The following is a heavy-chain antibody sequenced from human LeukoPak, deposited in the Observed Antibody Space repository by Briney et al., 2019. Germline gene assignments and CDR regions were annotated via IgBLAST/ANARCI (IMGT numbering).Heavy chain of an antibody. D-gene: IGHD3-3*02. Sequence: GGSLRLSWAASGFNFRIYAMSWVRQAPGKGLAWVSTISGSGGRTYYADSVKGRLTISRDNSKNTLFLQMNSLRADDTAVYYCAKDISNYYYGLDVWGQGTTVTVS. J-gene: IGHJ6*02. CDR1: GFNFRIYA. CDR3: AKDISNYYYGLDV. V-gene: IGHV3-23*01. CDR2: ISGSGGRT.